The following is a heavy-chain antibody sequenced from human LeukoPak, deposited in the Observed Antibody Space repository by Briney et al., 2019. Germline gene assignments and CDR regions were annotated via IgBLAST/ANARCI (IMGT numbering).Heavy chain of an antibody. CDR1: GYTFTSYG. V-gene: IGHV1-18*01. J-gene: IGHJ3*02. CDR2: ISAYNGNR. Sequence: ASVKVSCKASGYTFTSYGISWVRQAPGQGLEWMGWISAYNGNRNYAQKVQGRVTMTTDTSTSTAYMEVRSLRSDDTAVYYCAREAGEGYAFGIWGQGTMVTVSS. CDR3: AREAGEGYAFGI.